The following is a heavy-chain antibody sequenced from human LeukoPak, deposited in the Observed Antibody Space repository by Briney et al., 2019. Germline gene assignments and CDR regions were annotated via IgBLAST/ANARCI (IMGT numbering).Heavy chain of an antibody. Sequence: PGRSLRLSCAASGFTFSTYAMNWVRRAPGKGLEWVAVISYDGGKKYYADSVKGRFTISRDNSKNTLYLQMNSLRIEDTAVYYCARGGDSSTWYYWFDPWGQGTLVTVSS. D-gene: IGHD6-13*01. CDR1: GFTFSTYA. CDR3: ARGGDSSTWYYWFDP. V-gene: IGHV3-30*01. CDR2: ISYDGGKK. J-gene: IGHJ5*02.